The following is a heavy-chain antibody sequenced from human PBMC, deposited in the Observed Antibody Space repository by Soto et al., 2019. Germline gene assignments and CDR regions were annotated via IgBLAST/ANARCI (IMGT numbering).Heavy chain of an antibody. CDR1: GFGFSTHA. V-gene: IGHV3-23*01. CDR2: ITNTGITT. CDR3: STGFDYGDTKHIDP. J-gene: IGHJ5*02. D-gene: IGHD4-17*01. Sequence: PGGSLRLSCAASGFGFSTHALSWVRQAPGKGLEWLSSITNTGITTHYADPVKGRFTISRENSRNTLHLQMNNLRVDDTAVYYCSTGFDYGDTKHIDPWGQGTLVTVSS.